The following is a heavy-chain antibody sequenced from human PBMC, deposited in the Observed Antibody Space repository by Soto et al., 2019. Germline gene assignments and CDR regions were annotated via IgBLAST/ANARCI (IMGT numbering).Heavy chain of an antibody. CDR3: ARAPYDYIWGSYRLAYFDY. CDR2: IYYSGST. V-gene: IGHV4-59*01. CDR1: GGSNSSYY. Sequence: SETLSLTCTVSGGSNSSYYWSWIRQPPGKGLEWIGYIYYSGSTNYNPSLKSRVTISVDTSKNQFSLKLSSVTAADTAVYYCARAPYDYIWGSYRLAYFDYWGQGTLVTVSS. J-gene: IGHJ4*02. D-gene: IGHD3-16*02.